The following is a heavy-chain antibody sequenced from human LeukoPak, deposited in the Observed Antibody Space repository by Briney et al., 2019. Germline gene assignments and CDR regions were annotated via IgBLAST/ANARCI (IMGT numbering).Heavy chain of an antibody. CDR1: GFTFSSYA. CDR3: ARDLGYCSGGSCYRYYYYGMDV. J-gene: IGHJ6*02. D-gene: IGHD2-15*01. CDR2: XXXXXXNK. Sequence: PGGSLRLSCAASGFTFSSYAMHWVRQAPGKGXXXXXXXXXXXXNKYYADSVKGRFTISRDNSKNTLYLQMNSLRAEDTAVYYCARDLGYCSGGSCYRYYYYGMDVWGQGTTVTVSS. V-gene: IGHV3-30*01.